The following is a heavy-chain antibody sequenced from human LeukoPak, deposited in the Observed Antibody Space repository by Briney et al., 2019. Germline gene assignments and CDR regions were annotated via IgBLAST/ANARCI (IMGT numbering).Heavy chain of an antibody. V-gene: IGHV3-33*06. D-gene: IGHD6-19*01. J-gene: IGHJ4*02. CDR3: AKELQAGWYYFDY. Sequence: GRSLRLSCAASGFTFSSYGMHWGRQAPGKGVEGVGVIWYDGSNKYYADSVKGRFTISRDNSKNALYLQMNSLRAEDTAVYYCAKELQAGWYYFDYWGQGTLVTVSS. CDR2: IWYDGSNK. CDR1: GFTFSSYG.